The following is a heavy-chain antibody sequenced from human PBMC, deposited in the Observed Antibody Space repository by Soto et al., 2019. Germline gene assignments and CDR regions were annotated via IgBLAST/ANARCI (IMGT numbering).Heavy chain of an antibody. CDR2: IYPDDSDT. D-gene: IGHD3-16*01. Sequence: GESLKISCKGSGYSFTKYWIAWVRQMPGKGLEWMGMIYPDDSDTRYNPSFQGQVRISADKSISTAYLQWSSLKASDTAIYYCSMLGNSVAMKFYYCMDLWGQGTTVTVSS. J-gene: IGHJ6*02. V-gene: IGHV5-51*01. CDR3: SMLGNSVAMKFYYCMDL. CDR1: GYSFTKYW.